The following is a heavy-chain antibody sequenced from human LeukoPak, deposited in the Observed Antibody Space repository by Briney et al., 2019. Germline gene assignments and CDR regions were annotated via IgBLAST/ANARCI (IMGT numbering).Heavy chain of an antibody. V-gene: IGHV3-30*18. CDR2: ISYDGSNK. J-gene: IGHJ4*02. CDR3: VKDYLSWGGGATVAIFDY. D-gene: IGHD4-23*01. CDR1: GFTFSSYG. Sequence: GRSLRLSCAAPGFTFSSYGMHWVRQAPGKGLEWVAVISYDGSNKYYADSVKGRFTISRDNSKNTLYLQMNSLRAEDTAIYYCVKDYLSWGGGATVAIFDYWGQGTLVTVSS.